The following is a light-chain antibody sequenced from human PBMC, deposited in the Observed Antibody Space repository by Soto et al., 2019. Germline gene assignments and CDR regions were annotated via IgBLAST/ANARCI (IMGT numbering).Light chain of an antibody. Sequence: ETVLTQSPATLSLSPGERAILSCRASQSVSNSLAWYQQKPGQAPRLLIYDASNRATGVPARFSGSGSGTDFTLTITSLEPEDFAVYYCQQRYTLPSFGPGTKVDIK. J-gene: IGKJ3*01. CDR2: DAS. CDR3: QQRYTLPS. V-gene: IGKV3-11*01. CDR1: QSVSNS.